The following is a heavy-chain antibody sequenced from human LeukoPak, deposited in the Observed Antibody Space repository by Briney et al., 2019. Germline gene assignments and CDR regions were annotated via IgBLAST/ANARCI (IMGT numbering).Heavy chain of an antibody. J-gene: IGHJ5*02. CDR3: AREMATTSDH. D-gene: IGHD5-24*01. Sequence: SETLSLTCAVYGGSFSGYYWSWIRQPPGKGLEWIGEINHSGSTNYNPSLKSRVTISVDTSKNQFSLKLSSVTAADTAVYYCAREMATTSDHWGQGTLVTVSS. V-gene: IGHV4-34*01. CDR1: GGSFSGYY. CDR2: INHSGST.